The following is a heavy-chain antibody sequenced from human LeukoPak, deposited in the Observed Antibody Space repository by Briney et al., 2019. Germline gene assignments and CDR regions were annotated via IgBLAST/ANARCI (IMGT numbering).Heavy chain of an antibody. D-gene: IGHD1-26*01. J-gene: IGHJ4*02. CDR3: ARAQVGTPTDC. CDR2: FTSDGNSM. Sequence: PGGSLRLSCAASGFTLSSYTMYWVRQAPGRGLVWVARFTSDGNSMTYADFVKGRFTVSRDIAKNTLYLQMNSLRAEDTAVYYCARAQVGTPTDCWGQGTLVTASS. V-gene: IGHV3-74*01. CDR1: GFTLSSYT.